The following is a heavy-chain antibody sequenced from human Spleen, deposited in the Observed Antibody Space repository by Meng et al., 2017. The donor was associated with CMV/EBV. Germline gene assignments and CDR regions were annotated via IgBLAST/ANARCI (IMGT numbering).Heavy chain of an antibody. CDR3: VKDIGLGGSRDY. J-gene: IGHJ4*02. V-gene: IGHV3-48*03. Sequence: GGSLRLSCAASGFTFSSYEMNWVRQAPGKGLEWVSYISSSGSTIYYADSVKGRFTISRDNSRKTLYLQMSSLRDEDAAVYYCVKDIGLGGSRDYWGQGTLVTVSS. CDR1: GFTFSSYE. D-gene: IGHD1-26*01. CDR2: ISSSGSTI.